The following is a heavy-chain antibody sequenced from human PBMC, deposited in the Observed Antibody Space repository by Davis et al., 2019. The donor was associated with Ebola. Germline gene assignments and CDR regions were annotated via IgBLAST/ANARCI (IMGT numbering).Heavy chain of an antibody. CDR3: ARGFDWLLHPPIFDY. D-gene: IGHD3-9*01. Sequence: MPSETLSLTCAVYGGSFSGYYWSWIRQPPGKGLEWIGEINHSGSTNYNPSLKSRVTISIDTSKNQFSLKLSSVTAADTAVYYCARGFDWLLHPPIFDYWGQGTLVTVSS. J-gene: IGHJ4*02. V-gene: IGHV4-34*01. CDR1: GGSFSGYY. CDR2: INHSGST.